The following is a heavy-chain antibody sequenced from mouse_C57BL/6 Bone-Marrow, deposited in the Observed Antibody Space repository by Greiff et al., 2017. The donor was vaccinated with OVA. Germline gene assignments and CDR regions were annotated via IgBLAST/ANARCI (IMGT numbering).Heavy chain of an antibody. D-gene: IGHD1-1*01. CDR3: ARDRYGSSYDWYFDV. J-gene: IGHJ1*03. CDR2: ISDGGSYT. V-gene: IGHV5-4*01. CDR1: GFTFSSYA. Sequence: EVQRVESGGGLVKPGGSLKLSCAASGFTFSSYAMSWVRQTPEKRLEWVATISDGGSYTYYPDNVKGRFTISRDNAKNNLYLQMSHLKSEDTAMYYCARDRYGSSYDWYFDVWGTGTTVTVSS.